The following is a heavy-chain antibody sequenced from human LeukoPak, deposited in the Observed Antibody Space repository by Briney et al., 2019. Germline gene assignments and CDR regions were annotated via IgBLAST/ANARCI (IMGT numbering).Heavy chain of an antibody. CDR2: VNWSGHSV. CDR1: GFTFDDYA. D-gene: IGHD1-1*01. V-gene: IGHV3-9*01. Sequence: GGSLRLSCAASGFTFDDYAMHWVRQVPGRGLEWVAGVNWSGHSVGYADAVKGRFTISRNKAKTSLYLQMNSLKTEDTALYFCAKDYRRTTADDMGYYGMDVWGQGTTVTVSS. J-gene: IGHJ6*02. CDR3: AKDYRRTTADDMGYYGMDV.